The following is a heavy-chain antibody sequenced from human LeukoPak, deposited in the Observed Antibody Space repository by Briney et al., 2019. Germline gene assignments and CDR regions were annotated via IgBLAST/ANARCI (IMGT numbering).Heavy chain of an antibody. CDR3: ARGIYDYVWGSYRFDY. V-gene: IGHV3-20*04. CDR1: GFTFDDCG. J-gene: IGHJ4*02. D-gene: IGHD3-16*02. Sequence: GGSLRLSCAASGFTFDDCGMSWVRQAPGKGLEWVSGINWNGGSTGYADSVKGRFTISRDNAKNSLYLQMNSLRAEDTALYYCARGIYDYVWGSYRFDYWGQGTLVTVSS. CDR2: INWNGGST.